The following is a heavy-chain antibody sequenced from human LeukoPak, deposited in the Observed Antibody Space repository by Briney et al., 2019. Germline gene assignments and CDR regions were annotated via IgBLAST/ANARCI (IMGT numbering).Heavy chain of an antibody. CDR2: IVVGSGDT. J-gene: IGHJ3*01. CDR1: GFTFTTSP. CDR3: ARGGVMTQVRKAFAA. V-gene: IGHV1-58*02. D-gene: IGHD3-16*01. Sequence: SVKVSCTASGFTFTTSPIQWVRQARRQRLEWIGWIVVGSGDTNYAQMFQERVTITRDMSTSTSYMGLRSLRSEDTAVYYCARGGVMTQVRKAFAAWGQGTMLIVSS.